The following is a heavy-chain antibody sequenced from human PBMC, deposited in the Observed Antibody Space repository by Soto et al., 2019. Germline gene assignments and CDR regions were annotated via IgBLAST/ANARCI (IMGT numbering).Heavy chain of an antibody. CDR1: GGSFSGYY. Sequence: SETLSLTCAVYGGSFSGYYWSWIRQPPGKGLEWIGEINHSGSTNYNPSLKSRVTISVDTSKNQFSLKLSSVTAADTAVYYCARGSMVRGVIIAIEYYYYYGMDVWGQGTPVTVSS. CDR2: INHSGST. CDR3: ARGSMVRGVIIAIEYYYYYGMDV. D-gene: IGHD3-10*01. V-gene: IGHV4-34*01. J-gene: IGHJ6*02.